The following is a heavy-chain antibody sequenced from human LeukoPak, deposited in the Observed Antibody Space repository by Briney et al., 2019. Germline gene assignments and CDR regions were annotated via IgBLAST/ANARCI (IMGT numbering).Heavy chain of an antibody. D-gene: IGHD3-10*01. CDR2: IMADGGNT. CDR3: ANDIIRRGSGACMDV. V-gene: IGHV3-43*02. Sequence: PARSLRLSCAVSAFTFEDYALHWVRQAPGNGLEWVPPIMADGGNTYYANSVKGRFTISRHIGKNSLYLQMNSLRTDDTALYYCANDIIRRGSGACMDVWGQGTTVTVSS. CDR1: AFTFEDYA. J-gene: IGHJ6*02.